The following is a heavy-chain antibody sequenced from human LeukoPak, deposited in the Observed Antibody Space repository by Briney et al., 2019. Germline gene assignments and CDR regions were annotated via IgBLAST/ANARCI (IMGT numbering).Heavy chain of an antibody. V-gene: IGHV3-21*01. Sequence: PGGSLRLSCAASGFTFSSYSMNWVRQAPGKGLEWVSSISSSSSYIYYAGSVKGRFTISRDNAKNSLYLQMNSLRAEDTAVYYCAREEEIIVVVPAAIDYWGQGTLVTVSS. J-gene: IGHJ4*02. CDR2: ISSSSSYI. CDR3: AREEEIIVVVPAAIDY. CDR1: GFTFSSYS. D-gene: IGHD2-2*01.